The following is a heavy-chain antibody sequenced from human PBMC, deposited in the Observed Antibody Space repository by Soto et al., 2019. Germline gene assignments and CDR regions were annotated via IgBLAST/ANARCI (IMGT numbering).Heavy chain of an antibody. Sequence: PGGSLRLCCAVSECTFSDHSMNWVRQAPGEGLEWVSYISSGSTTIYYADSVKGRFTISRDNAKNSLYLQMNSLRDEDTAVYYCARGRPVDYWGQGTLVTVSS. CDR2: ISSGSTTI. V-gene: IGHV3-48*02. CDR1: ECTFSDHS. CDR3: ARGRPVDY. J-gene: IGHJ4*02.